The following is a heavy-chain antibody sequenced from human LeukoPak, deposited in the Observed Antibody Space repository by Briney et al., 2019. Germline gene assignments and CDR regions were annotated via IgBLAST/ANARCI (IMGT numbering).Heavy chain of an antibody. V-gene: IGHV3-48*01. J-gene: IGHJ4*02. CDR1: GFTFSSYS. D-gene: IGHD3-16*02. CDR2: ISSSSSTI. Sequence: GGSLRFSCAASGFTFSSYSMNWVRQAPGKGLEWVSYISSSSSTIYYADSVKGRFTISRDNAKNSLYLQMNSLRAEDTAVYYCARAPSIVDYWGQGTLVTVSS. CDR3: ARAPSIVDY.